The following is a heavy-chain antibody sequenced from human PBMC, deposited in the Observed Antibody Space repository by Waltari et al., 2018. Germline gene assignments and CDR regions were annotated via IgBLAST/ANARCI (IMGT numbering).Heavy chain of an antibody. CDR1: GYSFSDYN. CDR3: ARGAVFGVVINWYFDL. J-gene: IGHJ2*01. Sequence: QTQLVQSGVEVKRPGASVKVSCKASGYSFSDYNITWERQAPGQGLEWMGWISGYNDDTNYAQNFQGRVTMTTDRSTATAYLELTSLKSDDTAVYYCARGAVFGVVINWYFDLWGPGTLVTVSS. V-gene: IGHV1-18*04. CDR2: ISGYNDDT. D-gene: IGHD3-3*01.